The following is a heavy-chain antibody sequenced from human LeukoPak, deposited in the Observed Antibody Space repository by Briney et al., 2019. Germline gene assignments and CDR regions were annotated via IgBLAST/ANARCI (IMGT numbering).Heavy chain of an antibody. J-gene: IGHJ2*01. D-gene: IGHD3-10*01. CDR3: ARDKLLWFGELPPGLSYFDL. Sequence: ASVKVSSKASGYTFTSYYMHWVRQAPGQGLEWMGIINPSGGSTSYAQKFQGRVTMTRDTSTSTVYMELSSLRSEDTAVYYCARDKLLWFGELPPGLSYFDLWGRGTLVTVSS. CDR1: GYTFTSYY. CDR2: INPSGGST. V-gene: IGHV1-46*01.